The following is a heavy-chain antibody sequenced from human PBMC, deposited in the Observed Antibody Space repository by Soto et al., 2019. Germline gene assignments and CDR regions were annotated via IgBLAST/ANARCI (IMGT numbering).Heavy chain of an antibody. CDR2: INHSGST. Sequence: SETLSLTCAVYGGSFSGYYWSWIRQPPGKGLEWIGEINHSGSTNYNPSLKSRVTISVDTSKNQFSLKLSSVTAADTAVYYCARNHRSVAGIISTYYYYYYGMDVWGQGTTVTVSS. CDR3: ARNHRSVAGIISTYYYYYYGMDV. D-gene: IGHD6-19*01. J-gene: IGHJ6*02. V-gene: IGHV4-34*01. CDR1: GGSFSGYY.